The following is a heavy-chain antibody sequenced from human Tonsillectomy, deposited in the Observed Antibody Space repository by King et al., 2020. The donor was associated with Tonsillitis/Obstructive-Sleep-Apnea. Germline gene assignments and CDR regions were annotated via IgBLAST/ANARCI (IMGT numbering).Heavy chain of an antibody. CDR1: GFSLSTTGVG. CDR3: AHRMRWFDP. V-gene: IGHV2-5*02. J-gene: IGHJ5*02. CDR2: IYWADNK. Sequence: TLKESGPTLVKPTQTLTLTCTFSGFSLSTTGVGVGWIRQPPGKALEWLALIYWADNKHYSPSLKSRLTITKDTSKTQVVLTMTNMDPVDTATYYCAHRMRWFDPWGQGTLVTVSS.